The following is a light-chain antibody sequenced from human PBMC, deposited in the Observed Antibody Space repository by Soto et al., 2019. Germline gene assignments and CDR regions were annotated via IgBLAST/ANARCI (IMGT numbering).Light chain of an antibody. V-gene: IGKV1-5*01. J-gene: IGKJ1*01. Sequence: DIQMTQSPSTLSAYVGDRVTIPCRASQSISSWLAWYQQKPGKAPKLLIYDVSRLESGVPSRFSGHGSGTEFTLTISSLQPDDLATYFCQHYNGYSWTFGQGTKV. CDR3: QHYNGYSWT. CDR2: DVS. CDR1: QSISSW.